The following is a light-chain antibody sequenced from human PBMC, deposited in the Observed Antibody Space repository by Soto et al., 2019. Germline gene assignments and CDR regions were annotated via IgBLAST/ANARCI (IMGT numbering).Light chain of an antibody. CDR1: QSIGTW. CDR3: QHYKNYPLL. Sequence: DIQMTQSPSTLSASVGDRVTITCRASQSIGTWLAWYQQIPGKAPKFLIYDASILKSGVPSRFSGSGSGTEFTLTISSLQPDDFATYYCQHYKNYPLLFGGGTKVESK. V-gene: IGKV1-5*01. J-gene: IGKJ4*01. CDR2: DAS.